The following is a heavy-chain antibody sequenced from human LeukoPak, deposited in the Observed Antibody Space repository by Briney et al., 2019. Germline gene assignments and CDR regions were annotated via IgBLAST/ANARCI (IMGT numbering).Heavy chain of an antibody. CDR1: GFTFSNAW. CDR2: IKSKTDGRTT. V-gene: IGHV3-15*01. J-gene: IGHJ6*03. D-gene: IGHD2-2*01. Sequence: PGGSLRLSCAASGFTFSNAWMSWVRQAPGKGLEWVGRIKSKTDGRTTDYAAPVKGRLTITRDDSKNTLYLQMNSLKTDDTAVYYCTVVVVPAAMGSYYYCMDVWGKGTTVTVSS. CDR3: TVVVVPAAMGSYYYCMDV.